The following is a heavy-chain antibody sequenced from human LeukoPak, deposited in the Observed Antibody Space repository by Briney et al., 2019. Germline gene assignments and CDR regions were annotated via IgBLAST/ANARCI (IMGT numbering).Heavy chain of an antibody. V-gene: IGHV4-59*01. J-gene: IGHJ4*01. CDR3: ARGAKWGSPDY. Sequence: WETLTLSCTVSGGSISSDYWSWIRQSPGKGLEWIGYIYYSGTTSYNPSLKSRVTISLDTSKNQFSLKLSSVTAADTAVYYCARGAKWGSPDYW. D-gene: IGHD1-26*01. CDR2: IYYSGTT. CDR1: GGSISSDY.